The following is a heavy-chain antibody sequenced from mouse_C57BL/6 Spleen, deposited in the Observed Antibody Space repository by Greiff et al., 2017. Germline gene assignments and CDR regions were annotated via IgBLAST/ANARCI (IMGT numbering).Heavy chain of an antibody. D-gene: IGHD1-1*01. J-gene: IGHJ1*03. CDR3: ARDDYCGSSHFEV. CDR1: GFTFSDYY. Sequence: EVKVVESEGGLVQPGSSMKLSCTASGFTFSDYYMAWVRQVPEKGLEWVANINYDGSSTYYMDSLKSRFIISRDNATNILYLQMSSLKSEDTATYYCARDDYCGSSHFEVWGTGTTVTVSA. CDR2: INYDGSST. V-gene: IGHV5-16*01.